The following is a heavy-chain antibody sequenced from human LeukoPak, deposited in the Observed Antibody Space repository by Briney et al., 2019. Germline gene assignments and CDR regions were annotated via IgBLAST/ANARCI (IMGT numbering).Heavy chain of an antibody. CDR3: AREYYFDSSGYYGVGDY. D-gene: IGHD3-22*01. J-gene: IGHJ4*02. Sequence: ASVTVSCKASGYTFIAYYIHWVRQAPGQGVEGMGWFNPNSGGTNYAQEFQGRVTMTRDTSISTAYMELSRLRSDDTAVYYCAREYYFDSSGYYGVGDYWGQGTLVTVSS. CDR1: GYTFIAYY. CDR2: FNPNSGGT. V-gene: IGHV1-2*02.